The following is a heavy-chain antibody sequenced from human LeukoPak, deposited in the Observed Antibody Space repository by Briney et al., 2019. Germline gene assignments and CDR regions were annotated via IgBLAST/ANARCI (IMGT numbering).Heavy chain of an antibody. Sequence: GGSLRLSCAASGFTFSSYAMSWVRQAPGKGLEWVSSISGSGGSTYYAASVKGRFTISRDNSKNTLYLQMNSLRAEDTAVYYCAKAGYPDMDTEPFDYWGPGTLVTVSS. J-gene: IGHJ4*02. CDR2: ISGSGGST. V-gene: IGHV3-23*01. CDR1: GFTFSSYA. D-gene: IGHD5-18*01. CDR3: AKAGYPDMDTEPFDY.